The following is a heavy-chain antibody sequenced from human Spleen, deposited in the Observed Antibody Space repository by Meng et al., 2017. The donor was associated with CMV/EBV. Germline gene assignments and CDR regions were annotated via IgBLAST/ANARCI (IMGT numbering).Heavy chain of an antibody. V-gene: IGHV3-21*01. CDR3: ASSFLTPRAFDY. CDR1: GFTFSPYS. J-gene: IGHJ4*02. Sequence: ESLKISCVASGFTFSPYSMNWVRQAPGKGLEWVSSISSSSSYIHYADSVNGRFTISRDNAKNSLYLQMNSLRGEDTAVYYCASSFLTPRAFDYWGQGTLVTVSS. CDR2: ISSSSSYI.